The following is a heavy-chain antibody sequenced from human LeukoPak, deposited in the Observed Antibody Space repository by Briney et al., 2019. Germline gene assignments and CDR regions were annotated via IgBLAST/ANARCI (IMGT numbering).Heavy chain of an antibody. CDR1: GFTFSIYA. V-gene: IGHV3-30*04. CDR3: ASRWYFDL. J-gene: IGHJ2*01. Sequence: GGSLRLSCAASGFTFSIYAVHWVRQAPGKGLEWVAVISSDGSDKYYADSVKGRFTISRDNSKNTLYLQMNSLRAEDTAVYYCASRWYFDLWGRGTLVTASS. CDR2: ISSDGSDK.